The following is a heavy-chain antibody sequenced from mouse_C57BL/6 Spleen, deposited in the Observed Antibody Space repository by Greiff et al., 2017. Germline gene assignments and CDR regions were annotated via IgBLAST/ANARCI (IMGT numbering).Heavy chain of an antibody. CDR3: TRRTGLDY. J-gene: IGHJ2*01. CDR1: GYTFTDYE. V-gene: IGHV1-15*01. CDR2: IDPETGGT. D-gene: IGHD4-1*01. Sequence: VQLQESGAELVRPGASVTLSCKASGYTFTDYEMHWVKQTPVHGLEWIGAIDPETGGTAYNQKFKGKAILTADKSSSTAYLEHRSLTSEDSAVYYCTRRTGLDYWGQGTTLTVSS.